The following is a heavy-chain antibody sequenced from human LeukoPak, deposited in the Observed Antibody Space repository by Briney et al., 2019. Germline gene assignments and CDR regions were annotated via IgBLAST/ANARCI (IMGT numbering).Heavy chain of an antibody. J-gene: IGHJ4*02. V-gene: IGHV4-34*01. CDR1: GESFSGYC. CDR2: INHSGST. CDR3: ARGAKYYDFWSGYPFDY. Sequence: SETLSLTCAVYGESFSGYCWSWIRQPPGKGLEWIGEINHSGSTNYNPSLKSRVTISVDTSRNQFSLKLSSVTAADTAVYYCARGAKYYDFWSGYPFDYWGQGTLVTVSS. D-gene: IGHD3-3*01.